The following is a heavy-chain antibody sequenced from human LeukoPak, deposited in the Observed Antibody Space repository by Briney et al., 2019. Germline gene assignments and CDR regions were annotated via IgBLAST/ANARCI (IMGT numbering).Heavy chain of an antibody. J-gene: IGHJ4*02. CDR2: ISYDGRNK. V-gene: IGHV3-30-3*01. CDR1: GFTFSSYA. D-gene: IGHD3-16*01. CDR3: ARALGHYYDSQNQGGDY. Sequence: GGSLRLSCAASGFTFSSYAMHRVRQAPGKGLEWVAVISYDGRNKYYADSVKGRFTISRDNSKNTLYLQMNSLRAEDTAVYYCARALGHYYDSQNQGGDYWGQGTLVTVSS.